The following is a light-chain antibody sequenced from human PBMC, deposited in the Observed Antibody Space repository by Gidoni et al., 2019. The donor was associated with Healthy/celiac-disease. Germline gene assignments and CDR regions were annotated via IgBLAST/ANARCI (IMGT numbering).Light chain of an antibody. V-gene: IGKV3-11*01. CDR1: QSVSSY. CDR3: QQRSNSFT. CDR2: DAS. J-gene: IGKJ5*01. Sequence: EIVLTQSPATLSLSPGERATLSCRASQSVSSYLAWYQQKPGQAPSLLIYDASNRATGIPARFSGSGSGTDFTLTISSLEPEDFAVYYCQQRSNSFTFGQXTRLEIK.